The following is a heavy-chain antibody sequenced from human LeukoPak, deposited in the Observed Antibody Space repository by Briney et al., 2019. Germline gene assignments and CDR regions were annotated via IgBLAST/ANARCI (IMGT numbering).Heavy chain of an antibody. Sequence: GGSLRLSCAASGFTFSSYSMNWVRQAPGKGLEWVSSISSSSSYTYYTDSVKGRFTISRDNARNSLHLQMNSLRAEDTALYYCARVGTVVVTYFDSWGQGTLVTVSS. CDR2: ISSSSSYT. D-gene: IGHD3-22*01. J-gene: IGHJ4*02. CDR3: ARVGTVVVTYFDS. V-gene: IGHV3-21*01. CDR1: GFTFSSYS.